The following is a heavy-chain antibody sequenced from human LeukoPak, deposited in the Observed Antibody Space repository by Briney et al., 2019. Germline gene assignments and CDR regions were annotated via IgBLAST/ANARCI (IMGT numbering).Heavy chain of an antibody. CDR2: IRHDESIR. J-gene: IGHJ5*02. V-gene: IGHV3-30*02. Sequence: GGSLRLSCAASGFTVSSNYMSWVRQAPGKGLEWVAFIRHDESIRHYADSVKGRFTISRDNSKKTLSLQMNSLRLDDTALYYCAKFSYGDYVAWGQGTWSPSPQ. CDR1: GFTVSSNY. CDR3: AKFSYGDYVA. D-gene: IGHD4-17*01.